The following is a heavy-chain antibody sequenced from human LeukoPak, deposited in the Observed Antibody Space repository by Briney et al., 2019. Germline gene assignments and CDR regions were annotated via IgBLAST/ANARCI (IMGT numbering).Heavy chain of an antibody. CDR1: GYTFTGHY. Sequence: GASVKVSCKASGYTFTGHYMHWVRQAPGQGLEWMGWINPNSGGTNYAQKFQGRVTMTRDTSISTAYMELSRLRSDDTAVYYCARDKEEGDYPIHWFDPWGQGTLVTVSS. CDR2: INPNSGGT. V-gene: IGHV1-2*02. CDR3: ARDKEEGDYPIHWFDP. D-gene: IGHD4-17*01. J-gene: IGHJ5*02.